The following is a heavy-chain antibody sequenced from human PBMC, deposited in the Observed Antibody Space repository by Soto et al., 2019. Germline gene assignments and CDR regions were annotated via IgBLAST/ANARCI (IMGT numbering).Heavy chain of an antibody. CDR1: GFPFSSYG. CDR3: ARDWCTGDSCYSRFDS. J-gene: IGHJ3*02. Sequence: GGSLRLSCAASGFPFSSYGMHWVRQAPGKGLEGVAVIWYDGSNKYYLDSVKGRFTISRDNSKNKLYLQMNSLRAEDTAVYYCARDWCTGDSCYSRFDSWGQGTMVTVSS. CDR2: IWYDGSNK. D-gene: IGHD2-15*01. V-gene: IGHV3-33*01.